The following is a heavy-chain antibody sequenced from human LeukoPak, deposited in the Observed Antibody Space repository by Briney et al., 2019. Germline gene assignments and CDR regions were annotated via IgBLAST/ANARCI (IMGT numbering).Heavy chain of an antibody. J-gene: IGHJ6*02. CDR2: IYHSGST. D-gene: IGHD1-7*01. Sequence: SETLSPTCAVSGGSISSSNWWSWVRQPPGKGLEWIGEIYHSGSTNYNPSLKSRVTISVDKSKNQFSLKLSSVTAADTAVYYCARLTITGTTDTYYYYYGMDVWGQGTTVTVSS. CDR3: ARLTITGTTDTYYYYYGMDV. V-gene: IGHV4-4*02. CDR1: GGSISSSNW.